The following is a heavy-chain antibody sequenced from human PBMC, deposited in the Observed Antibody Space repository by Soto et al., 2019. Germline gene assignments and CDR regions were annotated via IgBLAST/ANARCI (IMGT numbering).Heavy chain of an antibody. J-gene: IGHJ4*02. V-gene: IGHV1-18*01. Sequence: ASVKVSCKTSGYTFTNYDISWVRQAPGQGLEWMGWISAYNGNTNYAQKFQGRVTMTTDTSTSTAYMELTSLRSDYTAVYYCARTYTSGRYSFDYWGQGTLVTVSS. CDR1: GYTFTNYD. CDR3: ARTYTSGRYSFDY. D-gene: IGHD6-19*01. CDR2: ISAYNGNT.